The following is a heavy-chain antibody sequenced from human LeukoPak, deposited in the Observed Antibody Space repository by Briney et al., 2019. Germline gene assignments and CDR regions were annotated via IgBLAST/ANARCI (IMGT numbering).Heavy chain of an antibody. CDR2: IYYSGST. V-gene: IGHV4-59*12. J-gene: IGHJ4*02. Sequence: PSETLSLTCTVSGGSISSYYWSWIRQPPGKGLEWIGEIYYSGSTKYNPSLKSRITISVDTSKNQFSLNLRSVTAADTAVYYCAKNRLNSGGYPSFEYWGQGTLVTVSS. CDR1: GGSISSYY. CDR3: AKNRLNSGGYPSFEY. D-gene: IGHD3-22*01.